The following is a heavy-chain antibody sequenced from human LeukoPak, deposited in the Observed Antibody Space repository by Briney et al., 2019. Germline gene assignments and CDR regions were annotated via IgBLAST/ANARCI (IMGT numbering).Heavy chain of an antibody. V-gene: IGHV4-30-4*01. J-gene: IGHJ4*02. CDR1: GVSISSGDYY. CDR2: IYYSGST. D-gene: IGHD2-15*01. CDR3: ARYCSGGSCSTFDY. Sequence: PSQTLSLTCTVSGVSISSGDYYWSWIRQPPGKGLEWIGYIYYSGSTYYNPSLKSRVTISVDTSKNQFSLKLSSVTAADTAVYYCARYCSGGSCSTFDYWGQGTLVTVSS.